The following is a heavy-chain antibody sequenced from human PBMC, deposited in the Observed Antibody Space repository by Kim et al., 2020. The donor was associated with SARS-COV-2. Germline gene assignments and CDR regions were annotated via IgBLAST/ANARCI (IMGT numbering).Heavy chain of an antibody. CDR2: ISYDGSNK. D-gene: IGHD3-3*01. J-gene: IGHJ4*02. V-gene: IGHV3-30-3*01. CDR1: GFTFSSYA. CDR3: ARALPTIFDVGYFDY. Sequence: GGSLRLSCAASGFTFSSYAMHWVRQAPGKGLEWVAVISYDGSNKYYADSVKGRFTISRDNSKNTLYLQMNSLRAEDTAVYYCARALPTIFDVGYFDYWGQGTLVTVSS.